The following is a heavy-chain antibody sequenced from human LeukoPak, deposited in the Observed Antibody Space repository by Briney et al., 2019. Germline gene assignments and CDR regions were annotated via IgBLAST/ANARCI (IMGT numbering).Heavy chain of an antibody. CDR2: INHSGST. Sequence: SETLSLTCAVYGGSFSGYYWSWIRQPPGKGLEWIGEINHSGSTNYNPSLKSRVTISVDTSKNQFSLKLSSVTAADTAVYYCARVSGVVITTNYFDYWGREPWSPSPQ. CDR1: GGSFSGYY. CDR3: ARVSGVVITTNYFDY. J-gene: IGHJ4*02. V-gene: IGHV4-34*01. D-gene: IGHD3-22*01.